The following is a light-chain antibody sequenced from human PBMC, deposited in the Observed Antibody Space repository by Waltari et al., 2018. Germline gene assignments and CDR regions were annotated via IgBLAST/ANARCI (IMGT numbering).Light chain of an antibody. CDR2: KDN. Sequence: SYELTQPPSVSVSPGQTARITGTGDALTRQYVYWYQQKPGQAPVLVIYKDNERPSGIPERLSGTSSGTTVTLTISGVQAEDEADYHCQAADTSGMSRVFGGGTKLTVL. V-gene: IGLV3-25*03. J-gene: IGLJ3*02. CDR3: QAADTSGMSRV. CDR1: ALTRQY.